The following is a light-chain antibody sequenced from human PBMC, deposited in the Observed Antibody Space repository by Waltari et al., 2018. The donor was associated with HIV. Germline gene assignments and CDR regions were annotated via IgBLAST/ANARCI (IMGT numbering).Light chain of an antibody. CDR1: SSNTGAGYD. CDR3: QSYDRSLSVWV. V-gene: IGLV1-40*01. Sequence: QSVLTQPPSVSGAPGHRVTISCTGRSSNTGAGYDVHWYPQPPGTAPRLLIYDNTIRPSGGPDRFSGSKSGTSASLAIAGLQDEDEAVYYCQSYDRSLSVWVFGGGTKVTVL. J-gene: IGLJ3*02. CDR2: DNT.